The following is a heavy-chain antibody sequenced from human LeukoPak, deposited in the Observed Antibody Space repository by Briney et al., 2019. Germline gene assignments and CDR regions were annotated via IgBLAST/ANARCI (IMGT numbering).Heavy chain of an antibody. CDR2: INHSGST. CDR3: ARRGWLRSLDY. D-gene: IGHD5-12*01. Sequence: PSETLSLTCTVSGGSISSSSYYWSWIRQPPGKGLEWIGEINHSGSTNYNPSLKSRVTISVDTSKNQFSLKLSSVTAADTAVYYCARRGWLRSLDYWGQGTLVTVSS. V-gene: IGHV4-39*07. CDR1: GGSISSSSYY. J-gene: IGHJ4*02.